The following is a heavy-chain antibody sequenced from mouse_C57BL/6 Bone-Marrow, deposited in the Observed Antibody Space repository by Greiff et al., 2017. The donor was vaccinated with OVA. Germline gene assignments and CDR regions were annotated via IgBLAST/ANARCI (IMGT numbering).Heavy chain of an antibody. D-gene: IGHD2-4*01. Sequence: EVQLQQSGPELVKPGASVKISCKASGYTFTDYYMNWVKQSHGKSLEWIGDINPNNGGTSYNQKFKGKATLTVDKSSSTAYMELRSLTSEDSAVYYCARSSDYDVNWYFDVWGTGTTVTVSS. CDR3: ARSSDYDVNWYFDV. V-gene: IGHV1-26*01. CDR1: GYTFTDYY. CDR2: INPNNGGT. J-gene: IGHJ1*03.